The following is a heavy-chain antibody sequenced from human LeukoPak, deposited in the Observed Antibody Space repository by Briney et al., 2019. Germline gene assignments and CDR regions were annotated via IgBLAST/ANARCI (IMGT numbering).Heavy chain of an antibody. Sequence: SQTLSLTCAVSGGSISSGGYSWSWIRQPPGKGLEWIGYIYHSGSTYYNPSLKSRVTISVDRSKNQFSLKLSSVTAADTAVYYCARSRSYYDFWSGYYGNDAFDIWGQGTMVTVSS. J-gene: IGHJ3*02. V-gene: IGHV4-30-2*01. CDR1: GGSISSGGYS. CDR2: IYHSGST. CDR3: ARSRSYYDFWSGYYGNDAFDI. D-gene: IGHD3-3*01.